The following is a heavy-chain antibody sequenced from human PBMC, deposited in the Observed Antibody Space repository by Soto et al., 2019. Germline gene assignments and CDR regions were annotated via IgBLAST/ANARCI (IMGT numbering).Heavy chain of an antibody. V-gene: IGHV3-23*01. CDR1: GFIFENFG. CDR2: ISGSGFKK. Sequence: GSLRLSCAASGFIFENFGMSWVRQAPGKGLEWISSISGSGFKKYYADSVKGRFTISRDKSKSTVYLELNNLSAEDTAVYHWAKNQGVELVPLATVDWFDPWGQGSVVTVSS. J-gene: IGHJ5*02. CDR3: AKNQGVELVPLATVDWFDP. D-gene: IGHD1-26*01.